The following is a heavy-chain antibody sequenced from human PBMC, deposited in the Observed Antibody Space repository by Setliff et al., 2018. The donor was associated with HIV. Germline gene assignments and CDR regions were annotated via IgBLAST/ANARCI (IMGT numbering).Heavy chain of an antibody. CDR1: GFTFSSYE. CDR3: ARAGVDMVRGHDY. J-gene: IGHJ4*02. V-gene: IGHV3-48*03. D-gene: IGHD3-10*01. Sequence: GGSLRLSCSATGFTFSSYEMNWVRKAPGQGLEWVSYISSGGRTIYYADAVKGRFTISRDNAKNSLYLKMNSLRAEDTAVYYCARAGVDMVRGHDYWGQGTLVTVSS. CDR2: ISSGGRTI.